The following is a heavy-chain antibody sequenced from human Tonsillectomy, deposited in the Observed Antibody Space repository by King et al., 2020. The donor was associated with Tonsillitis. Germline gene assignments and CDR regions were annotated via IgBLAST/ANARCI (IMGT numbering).Heavy chain of an antibody. CDR2: IYPNNGDT. CDR3: VRENWYYDY. V-gene: IGHV1-2*02. D-gene: IGHD1-1*01. J-gene: IGHJ4*02. CDR1: GYTFTDYH. Sequence: QLVQSGAEVKKPGASVKVSCQASGYTFTDYHMHWVRQAPGQGLAWMGWIYPNNGDTYYAQKFQGRISLTRDTSINSLYMELTRLTSDDTALYYCVRENWYYDYWGQGTLVTVSS.